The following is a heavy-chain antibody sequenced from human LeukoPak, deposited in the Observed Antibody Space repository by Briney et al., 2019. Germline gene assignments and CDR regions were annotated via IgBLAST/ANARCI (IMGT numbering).Heavy chain of an antibody. D-gene: IGHD6-13*01. CDR3: AKESSAYSSYYYYVDV. Sequence: HPGGSLRLSCAASGFIFSSSAMSWVRQAPGKGLEWVPYAGSGGSTYYADSVKGRFTVSRDNSKNTLYLQMNSLRAEDTAVYYCAKESSAYSSYYYYVDVWGKGTTVTVSS. CDR1: GFIFSSSA. CDR2: AGSGGST. V-gene: IGHV3-23*01. J-gene: IGHJ6*03.